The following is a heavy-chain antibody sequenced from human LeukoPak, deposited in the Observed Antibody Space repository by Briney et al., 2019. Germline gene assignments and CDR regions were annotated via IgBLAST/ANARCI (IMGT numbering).Heavy chain of an antibody. CDR2: IIPIFGTV. J-gene: IGHJ6*02. D-gene: IGHD3-10*01. Sequence: ASVKVSCKASGGTSNKYGITWVRQAPGQGLEWMGGIIPIFGTVNYAQKLQGRVTMTTDTSTSTAYMELRSLRSDDTTVYYCARDTYYYGSGRSYGMDVWGQGTTVSVSS. CDR1: GGTSNKYG. V-gene: IGHV1-69*05. CDR3: ARDTYYYGSGRSYGMDV.